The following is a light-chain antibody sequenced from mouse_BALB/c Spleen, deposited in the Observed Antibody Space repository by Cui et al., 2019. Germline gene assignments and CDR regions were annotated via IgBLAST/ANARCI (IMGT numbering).Light chain of an antibody. CDR2: AAT. CDR1: ENIYSN. Sequence: IQMTQSPASLSVSVGETVTITCRASENIYSNLAWYQQKQGKSPQLLVYAATNLADGVPSRFSGSGSGTRYSLKINSLQSEDFGSYYCQHFWGTPWTFGGGTKLEIK. CDR3: QHFWGTPWT. J-gene: IGKJ1*01. V-gene: IGKV12-46*01.